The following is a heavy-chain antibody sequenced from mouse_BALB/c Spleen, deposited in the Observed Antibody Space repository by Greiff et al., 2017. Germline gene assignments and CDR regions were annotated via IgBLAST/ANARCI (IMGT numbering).Heavy chain of an antibody. CDR1: GFTFSSYW. CDR2: IRLKSDNYAT. V-gene: IGHV6-6*02. CDR3: TTFYYDYYFDY. D-gene: IGHD2-4*01. J-gene: IGHJ2*01. Sequence: EVQVVESGGGLVQPGGSMKLSCVASGFTFSSYWMSWVRQTPEKGLEWVAEIRLKSDNYATHYAESVKGKFTISRDDSKSRLYLQMNSLRAEDTGIYYCTTFYYDYYFDYWGQGTTLTVSS.